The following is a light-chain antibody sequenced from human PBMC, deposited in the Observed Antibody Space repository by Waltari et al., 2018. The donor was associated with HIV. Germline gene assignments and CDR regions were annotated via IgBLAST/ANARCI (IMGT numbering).Light chain of an antibody. V-gene: IGLV1-40*01. Sequence: QSVLTQPPSVSGAPGPRVTIFCTGSSSNIGAGHAVHWYQLLPGNAPKVVIFENSGRPAGVPVRVSGSRSGNSASLAINELRAEDEADYYCHSHAGNLGVFGGGTKVTVL. J-gene: IGLJ3*02. CDR3: HSHAGNLGV. CDR2: ENS. CDR1: SSNIGAGHA.